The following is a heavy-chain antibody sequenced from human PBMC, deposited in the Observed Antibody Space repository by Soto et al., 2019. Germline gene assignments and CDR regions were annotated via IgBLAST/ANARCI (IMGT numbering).Heavy chain of an antibody. J-gene: IGHJ5*02. CDR2: IIPIFGTA. Sequence: GASVKVSCKASGGTFSSYAISWVRQAPGQGLEWMGGIIPIFGTANYAQKFQGRVTITADKSTSTAYMELSSLRSEDTAVYYCARAGDCTNGVCYNNWFDPWGQGTLVTV. CDR3: ARAGDCTNGVCYNNWFDP. CDR1: GGTFSSYA. D-gene: IGHD2-8*01. V-gene: IGHV1-69*06.